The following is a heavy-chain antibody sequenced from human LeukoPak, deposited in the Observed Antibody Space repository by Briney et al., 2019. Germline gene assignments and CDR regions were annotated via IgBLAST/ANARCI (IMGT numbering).Heavy chain of an antibody. CDR1: GYTFTGYY. CDR3: ARDVEGWFDR. CDR2: INPNSGGT. Sequence: ASVKLSCKASGYTFTGYYMHWVRQAPAQGLEWMGWINPNSGGTNYAQKFQDRVTMTTDTSISTAYMELGRLRSDDTTVYFLARDVEGWFDRWGEGTLVTDSS. J-gene: IGHJ5*02. V-gene: IGHV1-2*02. D-gene: IGHD2-21*01.